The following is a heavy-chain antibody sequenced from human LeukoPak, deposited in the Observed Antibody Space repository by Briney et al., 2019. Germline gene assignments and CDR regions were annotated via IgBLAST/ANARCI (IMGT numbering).Heavy chain of an antibody. CDR2: INHSGST. CDR3: ARLRDSSGYYLGLDY. V-gene: IGHV4-34*01. Sequence: PSETLSLTCAVYGGSFSGYYWSWIRQPPGKGLEWIGEINHSGSTNYNPSLKSRVTISVDTSKNQFSLKLSSVTAADTAVYYCARLRDSSGYYLGLDYWGQGTLVTVSS. CDR1: GGSFSGYY. D-gene: IGHD3-22*01. J-gene: IGHJ4*02.